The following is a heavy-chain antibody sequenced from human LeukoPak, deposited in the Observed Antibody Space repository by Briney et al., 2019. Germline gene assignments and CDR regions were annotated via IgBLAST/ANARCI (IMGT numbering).Heavy chain of an antibody. CDR3: AKDSRSSGRTYLDY. J-gene: IGHJ4*02. CDR2: ISGGAIST. Sequence: PGGSLRLSCAASGFTFSSYAMTWVRQAPGKGLDWVSAISGGAISTYYADSVKGRFTISRDNSKNTLYLKMNSLRGEDTAVYYCAKDSRSSGRTYLDYWGQGTLVTVSS. CDR1: GFTFSSYA. V-gene: IGHV3-23*01. D-gene: IGHD6-19*01.